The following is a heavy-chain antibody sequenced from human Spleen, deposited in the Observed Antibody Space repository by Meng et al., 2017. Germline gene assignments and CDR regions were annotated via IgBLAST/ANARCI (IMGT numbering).Heavy chain of an antibody. D-gene: IGHD3-16*02. Sequence: QPQLQESGPGLVRPSEALSLTCSVSGGSISTSGYYWGWIRQPPGKGLEWIGSIGHSGFTYYTPSLKSRVTVSIDTSRNQFSLWLTSVTAADTAVYYCARDVGVIPHSYDYWGQGTLVTVSS. J-gene: IGHJ4*02. CDR1: GGSISTSGYY. CDR2: IGHSGFT. V-gene: IGHV4-39*02. CDR3: ARDVGVIPHSYDY.